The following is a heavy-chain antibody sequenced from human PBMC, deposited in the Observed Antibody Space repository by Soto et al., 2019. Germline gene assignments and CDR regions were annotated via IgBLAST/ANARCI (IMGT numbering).Heavy chain of an antibody. J-gene: IGHJ6*02. V-gene: IGHV4-34*01. CDR1: GGSFSGYY. CDR3: ARRRGYCSSTSCYKDYYYYYGMDV. Sequence: TLSLTCAVYGGSFSGYYWSWIRQPPGKGLEWIGEINHSGSTNYNPSLKSRVTISVDTSKNQFSLKLSSVTAADTAVYYCARRRGYCSSTSCYKDYYYYYGMDVWGQGTTVTVSS. D-gene: IGHD2-2*02. CDR2: INHSGST.